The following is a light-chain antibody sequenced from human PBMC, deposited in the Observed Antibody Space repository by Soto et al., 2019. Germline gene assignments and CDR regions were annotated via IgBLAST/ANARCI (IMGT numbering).Light chain of an antibody. J-gene: IGLJ1*01. CDR3: SSYTSSSIDYV. CDR2: EVS. V-gene: IGLV2-14*01. CDR1: SSDLGGYNF. Sequence: QSALTQPASLSGSPGQSITISCTGTSSDLGGYNFVSWYQQHPGKAPKLMIYEVSNRPSGVSNRVSGSKSGNTASLTISWLQAEDEGDYYCSSYTSSSIDYVFGTGTKLTVL.